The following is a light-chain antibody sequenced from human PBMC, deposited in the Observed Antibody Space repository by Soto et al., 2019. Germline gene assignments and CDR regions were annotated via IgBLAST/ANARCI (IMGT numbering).Light chain of an antibody. J-gene: IGKJ5*01. CDR2: GAS. Sequence: EVVLTQSPGTLSLSPGDRATLSCRASQSITNNFLAWYQHKPGQAPRLLIYGASSRATGIPDRFRVSGSGKDFTLTISRLEPEEFAVYACQQYGSSVITFSQGTRLDI. V-gene: IGKV3-20*01. CDR1: QSITNNF. CDR3: QQYGSSVIT.